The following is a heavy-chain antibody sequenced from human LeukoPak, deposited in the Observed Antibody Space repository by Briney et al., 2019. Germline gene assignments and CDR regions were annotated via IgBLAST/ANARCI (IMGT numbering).Heavy chain of an antibody. J-gene: IGHJ4*02. CDR1: GASTSSRGYY. V-gene: IGHV4-31*02. CDR3: AGDLDFASGYYLLY. D-gene: IGHD3-22*01. CDR2: IYNTGTT. Sequence: SQTLSLTCTVSGASTSSRGYYWSWVRQHPEKGLEWIGYIYNTGTTYYNPSLKSRITISADTSKNQFSLKMTSVTAADTAVYYCAGDLDFASGYYLLYWGQGTLVTVSS.